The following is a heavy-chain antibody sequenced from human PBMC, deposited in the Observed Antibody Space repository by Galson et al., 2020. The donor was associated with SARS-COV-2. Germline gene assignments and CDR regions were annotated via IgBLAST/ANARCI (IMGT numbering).Heavy chain of an antibody. CDR1: GFSFSDYY. J-gene: IGHJ6*03. Sequence: GESLKISCAGSGFSFSDYYISWVRQAPGKGLEWVSYISSTGGYRNYGDSVKGRFTISRDNAKNSVYLEMNSLRAEDTAHYYCARAGDWDYYYMDVWGKGTMVTVSS. D-gene: IGHD3-9*01. CDR3: ARAGDWDYYYMDV. V-gene: IGHV3-11*06. CDR2: ISSTGGYR.